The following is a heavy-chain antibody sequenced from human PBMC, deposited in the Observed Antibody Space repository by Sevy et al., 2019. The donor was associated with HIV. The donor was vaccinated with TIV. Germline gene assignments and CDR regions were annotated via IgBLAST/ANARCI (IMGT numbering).Heavy chain of an antibody. J-gene: IGHJ3*02. CDR2: ISSSGSTL. CDR3: ARDRNELGYCSSTSCYTAFDI. V-gene: IGHV3-11*01. D-gene: IGHD2-2*02. Sequence: GGSLRLSCAASGFTFSDYYMSWIRQAPGKGLEWVSYISSSGSTLYYADSVKGRFTISRDNAKNSLYLQMNSLRAEDTAVYYCARDRNELGYCSSTSCYTAFDIWGQGTMVTVSS. CDR1: GFTFSDYY.